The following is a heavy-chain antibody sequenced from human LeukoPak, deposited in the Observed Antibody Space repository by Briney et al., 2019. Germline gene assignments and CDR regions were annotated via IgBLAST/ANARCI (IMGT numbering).Heavy chain of an antibody. CDR3: ARDSRVVLNYYYYGMDV. J-gene: IGHJ6*02. V-gene: IGHV1-18*01. CDR2: ISAYNGNT. Sequence: ASVTVSFTASGYTFTTYGISWVRQAPGQGLEWMGWISAYNGNTNYAQKLQGRVTMTTDTSTSTAYMELRSLRSDDTAVYYCARDSRVVLNYYYYGMDVWGQGTTVTVSS. CDR1: GYTFTTYG. D-gene: IGHD3-3*01.